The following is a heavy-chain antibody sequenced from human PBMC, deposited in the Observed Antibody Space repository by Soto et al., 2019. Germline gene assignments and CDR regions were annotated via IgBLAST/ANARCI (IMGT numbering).Heavy chain of an antibody. CDR3: ARGSYGSGSYLYLGYYGMDV. Sequence: PSLTCTVSGGSISSGGYYWSWIRQHPGKGLEWIGYIYYSGSTYYNPSLKSRVTISVDTSKNQFSLKLSSVTAADTAVYYCARGSYGSGSYLYLGYYGMDVWGQGTTVTVSS. CDR1: GGSISSGGYY. D-gene: IGHD3-10*01. CDR2: IYYSGST. V-gene: IGHV4-31*03. J-gene: IGHJ6*02.